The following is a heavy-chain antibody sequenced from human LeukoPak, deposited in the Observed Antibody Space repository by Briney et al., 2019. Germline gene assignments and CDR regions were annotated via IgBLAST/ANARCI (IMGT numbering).Heavy chain of an antibody. CDR3: ARRNSVVPAAIAYYYYYYGMDV. J-gene: IGHJ6*02. Sequence: PSETLSLTCTVSGGSISSYYWGWIRQPPGKGLEWIGSIYYSGSTYYNPSLKSRVTISVDTSKNQFSLKLSSVTAADTAVYYCARRNSVVPAAIAYYYYYYGMDVWGQGTTVTVSS. D-gene: IGHD2-2*02. CDR2: IYYSGST. V-gene: IGHV4-39*01. CDR1: GGSISSYY.